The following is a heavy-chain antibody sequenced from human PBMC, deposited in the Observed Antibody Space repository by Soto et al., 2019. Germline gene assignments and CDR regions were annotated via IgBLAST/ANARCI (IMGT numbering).Heavy chain of an antibody. D-gene: IGHD3-10*01. Sequence: QVQQVQSGAEMKKPGSSVKVSCQSSGGTFNTYAMNWVRQAPGQGPEWMGDISPMFGAANYAPKFQGRVTITADESTGTSYMQLSSFTSEDTALYFCAREVQVHTPAFVYWGQGTLVTVSS. J-gene: IGHJ4*02. CDR2: ISPMFGAA. CDR3: AREVQVHTPAFVY. V-gene: IGHV1-69*19. CDR1: GGTFNTYA.